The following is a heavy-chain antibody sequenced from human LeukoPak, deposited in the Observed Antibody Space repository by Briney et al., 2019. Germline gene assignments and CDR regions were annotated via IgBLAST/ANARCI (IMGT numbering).Heavy chain of an antibody. D-gene: IGHD4-17*01. J-gene: IGHJ2*01. CDR1: GGSISSTSYY. CDR2: INHSGST. Sequence: PSETLSLTCTVSGGSISSTSYYWAWIRQPPGKGLEWIGEINHSGSTNYNPSLKSRVTISVDTSKNQFSLKLSSVTAADTAVYYCARGPEIDYGDPTRGYWYFDLWGRGTLVTVSS. V-gene: IGHV4-39*07. CDR3: ARGPEIDYGDPTRGYWYFDL.